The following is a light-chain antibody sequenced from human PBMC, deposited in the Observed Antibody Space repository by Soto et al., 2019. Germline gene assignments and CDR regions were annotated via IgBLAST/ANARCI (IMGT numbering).Light chain of an antibody. J-gene: IGKJ1*01. Sequence: EMVMTQSPATLSVSPGERATLSCRASQSVSRHLAWYQQKPGQPPRLLIYDASARATGIPARFSGSGSGTEFTLTSSRLQSEDSAVYYCQQYHYWWSFGQGTKVELK. V-gene: IGKV3-15*01. CDR1: QSVSRH. CDR2: DAS. CDR3: QQYHYWWS.